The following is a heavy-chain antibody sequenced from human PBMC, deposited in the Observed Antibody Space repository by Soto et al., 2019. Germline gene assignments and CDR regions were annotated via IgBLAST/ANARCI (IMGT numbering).Heavy chain of an antibody. J-gene: IGHJ3*02. CDR3: AKESYYDSSFPLDT. CDR1: GFTFSSYG. CDR2: ISYDGSNK. D-gene: IGHD3-22*01. V-gene: IGHV3-30*18. Sequence: GGSLRLSCAASGFTFSSYGMHWVRQAPGKGLEWVAVISYDGSNKYYADSVKGRFTISRDNSKNTLYLQMNSLRAEDTAVYYCAKESYYDSSFPLDTWGQGTMVTVSS.